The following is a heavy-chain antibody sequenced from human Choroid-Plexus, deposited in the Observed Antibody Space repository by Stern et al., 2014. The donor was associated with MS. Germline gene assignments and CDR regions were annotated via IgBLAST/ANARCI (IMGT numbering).Heavy chain of an antibody. V-gene: IGHV3-30*18. CDR2: VSYDRSNK. CDR3: SKDRQYLTYFFDH. J-gene: IGHJ5*02. Sequence: VQLVESGGGVVQPGRPLRLSCVASGFNFGSWAMHWVRQAPGKGLEWAAGVSYDRSNKYYADSVEGRFTISIDNSQNTLYMQMSSLRPEDTAVYYCSKDRQYLTYFFDHWGQGSLVTVSS. D-gene: IGHD2/OR15-2a*01. CDR1: GFNFGSWA.